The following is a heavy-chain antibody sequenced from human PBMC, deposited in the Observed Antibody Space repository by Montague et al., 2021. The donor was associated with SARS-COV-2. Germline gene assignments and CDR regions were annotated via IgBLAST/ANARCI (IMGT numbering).Heavy chain of an antibody. CDR2: VQTSGTS. D-gene: IGHD6-13*01. J-gene: IGHJ4*02. V-gene: IGHV4-61*09. CDR3: ATHRQHHNY. CDR1: GDSMTSGSDF. Sequence: TLSLTCSVSGDSMTSGSDFWTWIRQPAGKGLEWIGHVQTSGTSNYNPSLRSRITMSIDTSRNQFSLEVRSVTAADTAVYFCATHRQHHNYWGQGILVTVSS.